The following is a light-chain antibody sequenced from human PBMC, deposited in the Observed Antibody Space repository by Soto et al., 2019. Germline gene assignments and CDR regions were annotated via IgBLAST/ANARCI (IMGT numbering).Light chain of an antibody. V-gene: IGKV3-20*01. CDR1: QSISSSC. CDR3: QQYGSSPALT. J-gene: IGKJ4*01. CDR2: GAS. Sequence: EFVLTQSPGKLSLSPGERATLSCRASQSISSSCLAWYQQKPGQAHRLLIYGASSRGTGIPDRFSGSGSGTDFTLTIRRLDPEEFAVYYGQQYGSSPALTFGGGTKEEIK.